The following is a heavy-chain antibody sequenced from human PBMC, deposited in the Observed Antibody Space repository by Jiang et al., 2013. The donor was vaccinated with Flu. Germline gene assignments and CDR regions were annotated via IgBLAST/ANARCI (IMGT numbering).Heavy chain of an antibody. Sequence: SGAEVKKPGASVKVSCTASGYTFTGYYMHWVRQAPGQGLEWMGWINPNSGGTNYAQKFQGRVTMTSDTSISTAYMELSRLRSDDTAVFYCARGPGDNDAFDIWGQGTMVTVSS. CDR1: GYTFTGYY. D-gene: IGHD3-9*01. V-gene: IGHV1-2*02. CDR3: ARGPGDNDAFDI. J-gene: IGHJ3*02. CDR2: INPNSGGT.